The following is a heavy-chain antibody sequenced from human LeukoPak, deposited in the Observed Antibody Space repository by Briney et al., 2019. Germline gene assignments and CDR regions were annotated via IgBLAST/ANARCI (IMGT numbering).Heavy chain of an antibody. Sequence: SETLALTCTVPGGSISSRNYYWGWLRQPPGKGLEWIGEFNHSGSTNYNPSLKSRVTISVDTSKNQFSLKLSSVTAADTAVYYCARGVGSGWYWGFDYWGQGTLVTVSS. CDR2: FNHSGST. CDR3: ARGVGSGWYWGFDY. V-gene: IGHV4-39*07. J-gene: IGHJ4*02. CDR1: GGSISSRNYY. D-gene: IGHD6-19*01.